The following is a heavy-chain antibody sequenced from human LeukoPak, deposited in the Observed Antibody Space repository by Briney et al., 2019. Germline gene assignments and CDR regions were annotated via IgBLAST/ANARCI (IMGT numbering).Heavy chain of an antibody. D-gene: IGHD4-17*01. Sequence: PGRSLRLSCAASGFTFSSYAMHWVRQAPGKGLEWVAVISYDGSNKYYADSVKGRFTISRDNSKNTLYPQMNSLRAEDTAVYYCARGMDGDYGDYDYYYYYYGMDVWGQGTTVTVSS. CDR3: ARGMDGDYGDYDYYYYYYGMDV. CDR2: ISYDGSNK. CDR1: GFTFSSYA. V-gene: IGHV3-30-3*01. J-gene: IGHJ6*02.